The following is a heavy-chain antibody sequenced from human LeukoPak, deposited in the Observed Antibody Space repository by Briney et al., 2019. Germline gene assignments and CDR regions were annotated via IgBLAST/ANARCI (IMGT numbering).Heavy chain of an antibody. J-gene: IGHJ6*03. CDR3: AKDGSWGDYYFYFYIDG. CDR2: ISASGHYT. CDR1: GFTFGNSA. D-gene: IGHD3-16*01. Sequence: GGSLRLSCEVSGFTFGNSAMRWVRQAPGKGLEWISGISASGHYTYTADSLKGRFTICRDNSKNTLYLQMNSLRAEDTALYYCAKDGSWGDYYFYFYIDGWGKGTTVTVSS. V-gene: IGHV3-23*01.